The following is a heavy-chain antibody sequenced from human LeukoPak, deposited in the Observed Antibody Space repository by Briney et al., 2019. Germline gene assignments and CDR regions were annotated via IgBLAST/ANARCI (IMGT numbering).Heavy chain of an antibody. J-gene: IGHJ4*02. CDR2: IYYSGST. D-gene: IGHD6-19*01. CDR3: ARDYSSGWSFDY. V-gene: IGHV4-39*01. Sequence: SETLSLTCTVSGGSISSNSYYWGWIRQPPGKGLEWIGSIYYSGSTYYNPSLKSRVTISVDTSKNQFSLKLSSVTAADTAVYYCARDYSSGWSFDYWGQGTLVTVSS. CDR1: GGSISSNSYY.